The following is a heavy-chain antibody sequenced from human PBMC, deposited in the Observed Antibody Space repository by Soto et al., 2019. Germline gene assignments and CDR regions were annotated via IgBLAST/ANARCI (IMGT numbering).Heavy chain of an antibody. CDR2: IYYSRST. D-gene: IGHD6-19*01. J-gene: IGHJ4*02. CDR3: ASRPALAGSPFDY. Sequence: PSQTRSRTWTVAAGSISSYYWSGIRQPPGKGLEWIGYIYYSRSTNYNPSLKRLVTISVDTSKNQFSLKLSSVTAADSAVYYCASRPALAGSPFDYWGQGTLVTVSS. V-gene: IGHV4-59*01. CDR1: AGSISSYY.